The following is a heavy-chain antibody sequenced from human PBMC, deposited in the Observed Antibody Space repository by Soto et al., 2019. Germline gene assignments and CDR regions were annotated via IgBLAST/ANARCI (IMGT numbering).Heavy chain of an antibody. J-gene: IGHJ6*02. CDR1: GYTFTKYG. D-gene: IGHD3-9*01. CDR2: ISSYNGDT. Sequence: ASVKVSCKASGYTFTKYGISWVRQAPGQGLEWMGWISSYNGDTNYAQKLQGRITMTTDTSTSTAYMELRSLRSDDTAVYYCASWVDILTGYYPNGMDVWGQGTTVTVSS. V-gene: IGHV1-18*01. CDR3: ASWVDILTGYYPNGMDV.